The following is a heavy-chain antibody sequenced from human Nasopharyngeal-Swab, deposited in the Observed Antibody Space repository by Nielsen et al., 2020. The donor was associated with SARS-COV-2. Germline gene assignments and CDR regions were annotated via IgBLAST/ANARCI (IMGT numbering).Heavy chain of an antibody. CDR2: MNPNSGNT. Sequence: ASVKVSCKASGYTFTSYDINWVRQATGQGLEWMGWMNPNSGNTGYAQKFQGRVTMTSNTSISTAYMELSSLRSEDTAVYYCARALEEFSGYYYYYYMDVWGKGTTVTVSS. J-gene: IGHJ6*03. CDR3: ARALEEFSGYYYYYYMDV. CDR1: GYTFTSYD. D-gene: IGHD3-10*01. V-gene: IGHV1-8*01.